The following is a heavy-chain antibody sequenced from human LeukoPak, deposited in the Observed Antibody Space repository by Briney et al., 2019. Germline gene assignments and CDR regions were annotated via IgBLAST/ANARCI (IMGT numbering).Heavy chain of an antibody. CDR1: GGSISSYC. D-gene: IGHD6-13*01. V-gene: IGHV4-59*01. CDR3: ARGVYIAAAQYGY. CDR2: IYYSGTT. J-gene: IGHJ4*02. Sequence: SETLSLTCTVSGGSISSYCWNWLRQPPGKGREWIGYIYYSGTTNYNPSLKSRVTISVDTSKNQFSLKLSSVTAADTAVYYCARGVYIAAAQYGYWGQGTLVTVSS.